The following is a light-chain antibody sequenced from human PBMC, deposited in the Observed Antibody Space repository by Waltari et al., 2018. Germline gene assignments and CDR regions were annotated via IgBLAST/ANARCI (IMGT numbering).Light chain of an antibody. CDR2: EDS. CDR1: ALPKKY. V-gene: IGLV3-10*01. J-gene: IGLJ2*01. Sequence: SYELPQPPSVSVSPGPTARITCSGDALPKKYANWYQQKSGQAPVLVIYEDSKRPSGIPERFSGSSSGTMATLTISGAQVEDEADYYCYSTDSSLEVFGGGTKLTVL. CDR3: YSTDSSLEV.